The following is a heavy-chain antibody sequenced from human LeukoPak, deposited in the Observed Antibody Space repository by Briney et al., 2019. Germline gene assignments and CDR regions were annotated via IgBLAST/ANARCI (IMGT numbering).Heavy chain of an antibody. CDR1: GFTISSSW. CDR2: ISSDGSST. Sequence: PGGSLRLSCAASGFTISSSWMHWVRQTPGKGPVWVSRISSDGSSTNYADSVKGRFSISRDNAKNTLYLQMNSLRAEDTAVYYCARVNSYGNYNYYDMDVWGQGTTVTVSS. CDR3: ARVNSYGNYNYYDMDV. D-gene: IGHD5-18*01. J-gene: IGHJ6*02. V-gene: IGHV3-74*01.